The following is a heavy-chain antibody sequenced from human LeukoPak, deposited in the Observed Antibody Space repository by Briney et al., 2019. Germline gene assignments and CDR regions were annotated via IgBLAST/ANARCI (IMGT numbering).Heavy chain of an antibody. V-gene: IGHV4-59*01. CDR3: ARVIYYYDSSGYYTYYFDY. J-gene: IGHJ4*02. Sequence: SETLSLTCAVSGGSISSYSWSWIWQPPGKGLEWIGYIYDSGSTNYNPSLKSRVTISVATSKNQFSLKLSSVTAADTAVYYCARVIYYYDSSGYYTYYFDYWGQGTLVTVSS. D-gene: IGHD3-22*01. CDR1: GGSISSYS. CDR2: IYDSGST.